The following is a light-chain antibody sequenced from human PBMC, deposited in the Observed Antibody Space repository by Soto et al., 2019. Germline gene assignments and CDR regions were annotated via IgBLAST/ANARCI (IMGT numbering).Light chain of an antibody. CDR2: DVS. CDR1: SSDVGGYNY. V-gene: IGLV2-14*03. J-gene: IGLJ1*01. Sequence: QSVLTQPASVSGSPGQSITISCTGPSSDVGGYNYVSWYQHHPGKAPKLLIYDVSNRPSGVSNRLSGSKSGNTASLTISGLQPEDEADYYCCSYTTSNTRQIVFGTGTKGNVL. CDR3: CSYTTSNTRQIV.